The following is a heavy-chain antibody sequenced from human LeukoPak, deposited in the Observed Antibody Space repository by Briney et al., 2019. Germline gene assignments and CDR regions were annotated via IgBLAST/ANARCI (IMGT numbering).Heavy chain of an antibody. J-gene: IGHJ4*02. CDR1: GGSISSYY. CDR3: ARGSEYYYDSSNFDY. CDR2: IYYSGST. D-gene: IGHD3-22*01. Sequence: SETLSLTCTVSGGSISSYYWSRIRQPPGKGLEWIGYIYYSGSTNYNPSLKSRVTISVDTSKNQFSLKLSSVTAADTAVYYCARGSEYYYDSSNFDYWGQGTQVTVSS. V-gene: IGHV4-59*01.